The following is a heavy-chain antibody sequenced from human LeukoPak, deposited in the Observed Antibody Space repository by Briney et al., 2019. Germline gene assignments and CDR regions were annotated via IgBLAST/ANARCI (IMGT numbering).Heavy chain of an antibody. CDR1: GYTFTSYD. Sequence: ASVKVSCKASGYTFTSYDINWVRQATGQGLEWMGWMNPNSGNTGYAQKFQGRVTMTRNTSISIAYMELSSLRSEDTAVYYCARGQDYSNYFSDYYYMDVWGKGTTVTVSS. CDR3: ARGQDYSNYFSDYYYMDV. D-gene: IGHD4-11*01. CDR2: MNPNSGNT. J-gene: IGHJ6*03. V-gene: IGHV1-8*01.